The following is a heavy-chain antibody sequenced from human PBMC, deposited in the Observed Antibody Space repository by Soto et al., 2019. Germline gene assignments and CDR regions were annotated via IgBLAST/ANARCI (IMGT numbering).Heavy chain of an antibody. D-gene: IGHD2-2*01. CDR1: GFSFSSYG. Sequence: QVPLVESGGGVVQPGRSLRLSCVASGFSFSSYGMHWVRQAPGKGLEWVAVISNDGSNKYYVDSVKGRFTISRDTSKNTLYLQMNSLRFEDTAVFYCVKDRRTEAYGMEVWGQGTTVTVSS. J-gene: IGHJ6*02. CDR3: VKDRRTEAYGMEV. CDR2: ISNDGSNK. V-gene: IGHV3-30*18.